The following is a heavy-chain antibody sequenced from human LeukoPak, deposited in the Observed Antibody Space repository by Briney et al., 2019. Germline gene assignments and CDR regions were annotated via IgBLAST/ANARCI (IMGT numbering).Heavy chain of an antibody. CDR1: GFSLSTSGVG. CDR2: IYWNDDK. V-gene: IGHV2-5*01. D-gene: IGHD3-22*01. J-gene: IGHJ5*02. Sequence: ESGPTLVKPTQTLTLTCTFSGFSLSTSGVGVGWILQPPGKALEWLALIYWNDDKRYSPSLKSRLTITKDTSKNQVVLTMTNMDPVDTATYYCAHLDYYDSSGYYSNLHNWFDPWGQGTLVTVSS. CDR3: AHLDYYDSSGYYSNLHNWFDP.